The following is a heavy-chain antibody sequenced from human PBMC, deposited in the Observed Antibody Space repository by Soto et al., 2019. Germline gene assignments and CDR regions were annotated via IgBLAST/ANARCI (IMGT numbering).Heavy chain of an antibody. CDR2: IYYSGST. V-gene: IGHV4-30-4*01. D-gene: IGHD3-9*01. CDR3: ARGRDYDILTGYGSSLGMDV. CDR1: GVSISSDEYY. J-gene: IGHJ6*02. Sequence: PSETLSLTCTVSGVSISSDEYYWSWIRQPPGKGLDWIGYIYYSGSTYYNPSLKSRVTISVDTSKNQFSLKLSSVTAADTAVYYCARGRDYDILTGYGSSLGMDVWGQGTTVTVSS.